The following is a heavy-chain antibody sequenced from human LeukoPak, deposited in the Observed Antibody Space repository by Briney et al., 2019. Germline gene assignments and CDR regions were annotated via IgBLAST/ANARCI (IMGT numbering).Heavy chain of an antibody. V-gene: IGHV1-2*02. CDR1: GYTFTGYY. D-gene: IGHD3-22*01. J-gene: IGHJ4*02. CDR3: ARDYDSSGYPDY. Sequence: ASVKVSCKASGYTFTGYYMHWVRQAPGQGLEWMGWINPNSGGTNYAQKFQGRVTMTRDTSISTAYMELSRLRSDDTAVYYRARDYDSSGYPDYWGQGTLVTVSS. CDR2: INPNSGGT.